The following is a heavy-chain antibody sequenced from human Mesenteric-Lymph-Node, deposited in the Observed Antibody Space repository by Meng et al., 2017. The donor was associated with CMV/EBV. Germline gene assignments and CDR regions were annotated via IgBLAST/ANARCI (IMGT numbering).Heavy chain of an antibody. D-gene: IGHD1/OR15-1a*01. V-gene: IGHV1-2*02. CDR2: ISPGSGDT. CDR1: GYTFTGFY. CDR3: ARLFPILEQLAQA. Sequence: ASVKVSCKASGYTFTGFYLHWLRQAPGQGLEWMGWISPGSGDTKFAQKFQGRVTMTRDTSISTAYMELSSLRSDDTAVYYCARLFPILEQLAQAWGQGTLVTVSS. J-gene: IGHJ4*02.